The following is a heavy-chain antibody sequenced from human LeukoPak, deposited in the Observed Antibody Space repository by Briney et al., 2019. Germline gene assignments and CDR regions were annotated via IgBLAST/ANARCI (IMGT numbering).Heavy chain of an antibody. D-gene: IGHD3-3*01. V-gene: IGHV1-8*01. CDR1: GYTFTSYD. CDR3: ARDGYDFWSGYYVNWFDP. J-gene: IGHJ5*02. Sequence: ASVKVSFKSSGYTFTSYDINWVRQAPGQGLEWMGWMNPNSGNTGYAQKFQGRVTMTRNNSISTAYMELSSLRSEDTAVYYCARDGYDFWSGYYVNWFDPWGQGTLVTVSS. CDR2: MNPNSGNT.